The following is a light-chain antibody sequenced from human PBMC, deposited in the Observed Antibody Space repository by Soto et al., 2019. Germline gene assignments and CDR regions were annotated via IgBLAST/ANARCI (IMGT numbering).Light chain of an antibody. V-gene: IGKV3-20*01. CDR3: QQYGNSPLT. Sequence: EIVLTQSPGTLSLSPGEGATLSCRASQSVSSTYLAWYQQKPGQAPKLLIYGASSRAAGIADRFSGSGSGTDFTLTISRLEPEDFAVYYCQQYGNSPLTFGGGTKVEIK. CDR1: QSVSSTY. J-gene: IGKJ4*01. CDR2: GAS.